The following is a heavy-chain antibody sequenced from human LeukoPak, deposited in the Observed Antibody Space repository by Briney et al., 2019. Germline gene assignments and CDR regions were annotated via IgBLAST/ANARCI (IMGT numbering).Heavy chain of an antibody. CDR3: ARGRGSWFDP. D-gene: IGHD1-26*01. J-gene: IGHJ5*02. V-gene: IGHV4-34*01. Sequence: PSETLSLTCAVYGGSFSGYYRSWIRQPPGQGLEWIGEINHSGSTNYNPSLKSRVTISVDTSKNQFSLKLSSVTAADTAVYYCARGRGSWFDPWGQGTLVTVSS. CDR2: INHSGST. CDR1: GGSFSGYY.